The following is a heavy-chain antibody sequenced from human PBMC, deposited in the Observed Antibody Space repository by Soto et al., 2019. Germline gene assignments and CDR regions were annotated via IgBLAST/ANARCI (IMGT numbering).Heavy chain of an antibody. Sequence: LQLRESGPGLVKPSETLSLTCTVSGGSISSGTYFWGWIRQSPGKELDWIGSIYSSGSTFQNPSLKSRATVSVDTSKNQFSLKVTSVTAADTAVYYCARHPSTSWGQGGWFGPWGQGTLVTVSS. D-gene: IGHD3-16*01. CDR1: GGSISSGTYF. CDR2: IYSSGST. J-gene: IGHJ5*02. CDR3: ARHPSTSWGQGGWFGP. V-gene: IGHV4-39*01.